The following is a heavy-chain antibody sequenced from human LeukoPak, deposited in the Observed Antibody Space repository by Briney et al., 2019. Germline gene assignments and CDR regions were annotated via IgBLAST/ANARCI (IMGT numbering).Heavy chain of an antibody. Sequence: PGRSLRLTCAASGFTFSSYAMHWVRQAPGKGLEWVAVISYDGSNKYYADSVKGRFTISRDNSKNALYLQMNSLRAEDTAVYYCARDLERYFDWLTNWGQGTLVTVSS. D-gene: IGHD3-9*01. CDR1: GFTFSSYA. CDR2: ISYDGSNK. CDR3: ARDLERYFDWLTN. J-gene: IGHJ4*02. V-gene: IGHV3-30-3*01.